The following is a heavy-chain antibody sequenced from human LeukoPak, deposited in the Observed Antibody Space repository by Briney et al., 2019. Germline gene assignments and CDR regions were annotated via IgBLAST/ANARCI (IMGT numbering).Heavy chain of an antibody. CDR3: ASKLGFDAFDI. J-gene: IGHJ3*02. D-gene: IGHD7-27*01. Sequence: PGGSLRLSCAASGFTFISYSMNWVRQAPGKGLEWVSSISSSSTYIYYADSVKGRFTISRDNAKNSLYLQMNSLRAEDTAAYYCASKLGFDAFDIWGQGTMVTVSS. V-gene: IGHV3-21*01. CDR1: GFTFISYS. CDR2: ISSSSTYI.